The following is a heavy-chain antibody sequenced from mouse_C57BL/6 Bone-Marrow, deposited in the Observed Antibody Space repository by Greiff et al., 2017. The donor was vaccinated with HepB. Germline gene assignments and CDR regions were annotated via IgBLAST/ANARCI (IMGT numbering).Heavy chain of an antibody. CDR1: GFSLSTSGMG. Sequence: QVQLKESGPGLLQSSQTLSLTCSFSGFSLSTSGMGVSWIRQPSGKGLEWLAHIYWDDDKRYNPSLKSRLTISKDTSRNQVFLKITSVDTADTATYYCARILLLRFDYWGQGTTLTVSS. CDR3: ARILLLRFDY. J-gene: IGHJ2*01. D-gene: IGHD1-1*01. V-gene: IGHV8-12*01. CDR2: IYWDDDK.